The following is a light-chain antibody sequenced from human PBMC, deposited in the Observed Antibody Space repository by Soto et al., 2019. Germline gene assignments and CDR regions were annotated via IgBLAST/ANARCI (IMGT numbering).Light chain of an antibody. J-gene: IGKJ1*01. Sequence: IVVTQCRGTLSLSAGERATLSCRASQSVSSNLAWYQQKPGQAPRLLIYGASSRATGIPARFRGSGSGTEFTLTISSLQTDDFATYYSQQYDTYWTSGLGTTVDI. CDR1: QSVSSN. CDR3: QQYDTYWT. CDR2: GAS. V-gene: IGKV3-15*01.